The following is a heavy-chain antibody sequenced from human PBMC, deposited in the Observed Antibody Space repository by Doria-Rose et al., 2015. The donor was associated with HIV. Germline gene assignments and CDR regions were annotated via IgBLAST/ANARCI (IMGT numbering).Heavy chain of an antibody. CDR3: ARGLLRGGWNDVDYYYGMDV. CDR1: GGSFSGYY. V-gene: IGHV4-34*01. Sequence: QVQLQESGAGLVKPSETLSLTCAVFGGSFSGYYWSWTRQPPGKGLEWIGEINHSGSTNYKTSLKSRVTIALDTSRNLFSWKLSSVTAADTAVYYCARGLLRGGWNDVDYYYGMDVWGQGTTVTVSS. CDR2: INHSGST. J-gene: IGHJ6*02. D-gene: IGHD1-1*01.